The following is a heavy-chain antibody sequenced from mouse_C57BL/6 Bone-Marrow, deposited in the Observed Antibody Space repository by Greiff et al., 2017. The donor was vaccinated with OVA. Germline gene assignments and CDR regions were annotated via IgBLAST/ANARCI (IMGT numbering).Heavy chain of an antibody. CDR3: ARGGWLLSFDY. Sequence: QVQLQQSGAELARPGASVKLSCKASGYTFTSYGISWVKQRTGQGLEWIGEIYPRSGNTYYNEKFKGKATLTADKSSSTADMELRSLTSEDSAVYFCARGGWLLSFDYWGQGTTLTVSS. CDR1: GYTFTSYG. CDR2: IYPRSGNT. D-gene: IGHD2-3*01. J-gene: IGHJ2*01. V-gene: IGHV1-81*01.